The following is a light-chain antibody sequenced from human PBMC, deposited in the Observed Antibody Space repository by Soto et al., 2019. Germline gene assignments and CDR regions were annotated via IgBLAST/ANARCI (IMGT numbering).Light chain of an antibody. Sequence: QAVLTQSSSASASLGSSVKLTCTLSSGHSSYIIAWHQQQPGKAPRYLMKLEGSGSYNKGSGVPDRFSGSSSGADRYLTISNLQSEDEADYYCETWDSIVLFGGGTKVTVL. CDR2: LEGSGSY. V-gene: IGLV4-60*03. CDR3: ETWDSIVL. CDR1: SGHSSYI. J-gene: IGLJ2*01.